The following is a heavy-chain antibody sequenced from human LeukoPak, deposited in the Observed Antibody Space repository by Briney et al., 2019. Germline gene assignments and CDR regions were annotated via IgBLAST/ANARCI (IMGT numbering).Heavy chain of an antibody. Sequence: SETLSLTCTVSGGSISSYYWSWIRQPPGKGLEWIGYIYYSGSTNYNPSLKSRVTISVDTSKNQFSLKLSSVTAADTAVYYCAREGDYDSSGSSRSYFDYWGQGTLVTVSS. V-gene: IGHV4-59*01. CDR1: GGSISSYY. CDR2: IYYSGST. CDR3: AREGDYDSSGSSRSYFDY. J-gene: IGHJ4*02. D-gene: IGHD3-22*01.